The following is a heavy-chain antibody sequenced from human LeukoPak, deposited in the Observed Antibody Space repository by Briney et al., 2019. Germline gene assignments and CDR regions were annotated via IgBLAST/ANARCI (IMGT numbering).Heavy chain of an antibody. V-gene: IGHV1-2*02. Sequence: ASVKVSCKTSRDTFIVSYVHWVRQAPGQGPEWMGWINPSSGGTNYAQNFQGRVTMTRDTSISTAYMELSRLRFDDTAVYYCARAFSSSWYWFDPWGQGTLVTVSS. CDR1: RDTFIVSY. J-gene: IGHJ5*02. CDR2: INPSSGGT. D-gene: IGHD6-13*01. CDR3: ARAFSSSWYWFDP.